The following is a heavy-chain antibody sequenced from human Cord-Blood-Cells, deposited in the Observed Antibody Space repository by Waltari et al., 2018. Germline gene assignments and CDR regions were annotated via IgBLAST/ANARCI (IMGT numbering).Heavy chain of an antibody. CDR2: IYHSGST. CDR3: ARDSDYGDYDLFDY. J-gene: IGHJ4*02. Sequence: QVQLQESGPGLVKPSGTLSLTCAVSGGSISSSNWWSWVRQPPGKGLEWIGEIYHSGSTNYNTSLKSRVTISVDKSKNLFSLKVSSVTAAGTGVYYCARDSDYGDYDLFDYWGQGTLVTVSS. V-gene: IGHV4-4*02. CDR1: GGSISSSNW. D-gene: IGHD4-17*01.